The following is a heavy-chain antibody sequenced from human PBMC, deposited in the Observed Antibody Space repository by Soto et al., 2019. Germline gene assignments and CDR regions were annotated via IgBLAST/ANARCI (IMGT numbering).Heavy chain of an antibody. V-gene: IGHV4-39*01. CDR1: GGSISSSSYY. CDR3: ARRWDGDYYDSSGQRDCFDY. D-gene: IGHD3-22*01. J-gene: IGHJ4*02. Sequence: QLQLQESGPGLVKPSETLSLTCTVSGGSISSSSYYWGWIRQPPGKGLEWIGSIYYSGSTYYNPSLKSRVTISVDTSKNQFSLKLSSVTAADTAVYCCARRWDGDYYDSSGQRDCFDYWGQGTLVTVSS. CDR2: IYYSGST.